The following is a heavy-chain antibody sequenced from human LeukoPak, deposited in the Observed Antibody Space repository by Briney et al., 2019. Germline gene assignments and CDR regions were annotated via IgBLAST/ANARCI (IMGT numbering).Heavy chain of an antibody. J-gene: IGHJ5*02. Sequence: SETLSLTCTVSGGSISSYYWSWIRQPPGKGLEWIGYIYYTGSTNYNPSLKSRVTITVDTSKNQFSLKLSSATAADTAVYYCARDGGSGWINWFDPWGQGTLVTVSS. V-gene: IGHV4-59*01. CDR1: GGSISSYY. D-gene: IGHD6-19*01. CDR3: ARDGGSGWINWFDP. CDR2: IYYTGST.